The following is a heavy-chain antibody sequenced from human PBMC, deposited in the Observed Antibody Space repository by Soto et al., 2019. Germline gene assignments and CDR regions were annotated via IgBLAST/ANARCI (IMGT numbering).Heavy chain of an antibody. CDR3: ATRGYSYGYVSDY. D-gene: IGHD5-18*01. V-gene: IGHV1-69*01. CDR1: GGTFSSYA. J-gene: IGHJ4*02. Sequence: QVQLVQSGAEVKKPGSSVKVSCKASGGTFSSYAISWVRQAPGQGLEWMGGIIPIFGTANYAQKFQGRVTIPADESTSTADMELSSLRSEDTAVYYCATRGYSYGYVSDYWGQGTLVTVSS. CDR2: IIPIFGTA.